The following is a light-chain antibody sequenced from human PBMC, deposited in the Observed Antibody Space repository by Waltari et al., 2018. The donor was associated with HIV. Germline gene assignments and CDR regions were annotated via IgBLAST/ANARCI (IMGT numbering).Light chain of an antibody. CDR1: SSDVGDYNS. J-gene: IGLJ1*01. CDR3: CSYAGTYTYV. CDR2: DVS. Sequence: QSALTQPRSVSGSPGQSVTISCTGTSSDVGDYNSVSWYQQHPGKAPKLIIYDVSKWPSGVPDRFSGSKSGNTASLTISGLQAEAEADYSCCSYAGTYTYVFGTGTKVTVL. V-gene: IGLV2-11*01.